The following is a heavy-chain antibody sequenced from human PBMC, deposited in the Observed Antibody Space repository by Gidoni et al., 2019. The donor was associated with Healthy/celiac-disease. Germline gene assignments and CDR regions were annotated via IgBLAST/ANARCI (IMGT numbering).Heavy chain of an antibody. V-gene: IGHV3-21*01. Sequence: EVQLVESGGGLVKPGGSLRLSCAASGFTFSSYSMNWVRPAPGKGLEWVSSITSSSSYIYYADSVKGRFTISRDNDKNSLYLQMNSLRAEDTAVYYCARDRSSSWYGYYYYGMDVWGQGTTVTVSS. CDR3: ARDRSSSWYGYYYYGMDV. D-gene: IGHD6-13*01. J-gene: IGHJ6*02. CDR2: ITSSSSYI. CDR1: GFTFSSYS.